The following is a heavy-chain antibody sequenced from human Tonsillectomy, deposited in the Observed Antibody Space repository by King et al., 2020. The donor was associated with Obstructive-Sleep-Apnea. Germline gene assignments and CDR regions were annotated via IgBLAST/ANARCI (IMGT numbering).Heavy chain of an antibody. CDR1: GLTFSNAW. J-gene: IGHJ5*02. CDR3: TTDNWFAP. CDR2: IKSIIDGGTT. V-gene: IGHV3-15*01. Sequence: VQLVESGGGLVKPGGSLGLSCVVSGLTFSNAWMSWVRQAPGKGLEWVGRIKSIIDGGTTDYAAPVKGRFTILSDDSKNTLYLQMNSLKTEDTAVYYCTTDNWFAPWGLGTLVTVSS.